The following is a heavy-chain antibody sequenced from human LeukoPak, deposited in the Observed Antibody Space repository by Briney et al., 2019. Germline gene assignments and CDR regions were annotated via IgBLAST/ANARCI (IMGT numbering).Heavy chain of an antibody. CDR3: ASNSGYYGSGNELGY. V-gene: IGHV1-2*02. CDR1: GYTFTGYY. D-gene: IGHD3-10*01. J-gene: IGHJ4*02. CDR2: INPNSGGT. Sequence: ASVKVSCKASGYTFTGYYMHWVRQAPGQGLEWMGWINPNSGGTNYAQKFQGRVTMTRGTSISTAYMELSRLRSDDTAVYYCASNSGYYGSGNELGYWGQGTLVTVSS.